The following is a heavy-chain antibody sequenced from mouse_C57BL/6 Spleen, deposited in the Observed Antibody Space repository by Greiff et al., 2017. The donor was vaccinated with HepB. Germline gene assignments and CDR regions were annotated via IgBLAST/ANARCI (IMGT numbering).Heavy chain of an antibody. J-gene: IGHJ4*01. D-gene: IGHD1-1*01. V-gene: IGHV1-81*01. CDR1: GYTFTSYG. CDR2: IYPRSGNT. CDR3: ARWGYGSSLYYAMDY. Sequence: VQLQQSGAELARPGASVKLSCKASGYTFTSYGISWVKQRTGQGLEWIGEIYPRSGNTYYNEKFKGKATLTADKSSSTAYMELRSLTSEDSAVYFCARWGYGSSLYYAMDYWGQGTSVTVSS.